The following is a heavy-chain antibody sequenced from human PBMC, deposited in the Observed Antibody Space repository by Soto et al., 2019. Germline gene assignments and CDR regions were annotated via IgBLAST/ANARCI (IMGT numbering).Heavy chain of an antibody. D-gene: IGHD3-3*01. Sequence: SETLSLTCTVSGGSISSSSYYWGWIRQPPGKGLEWIGSIYYSGSTYYNPSLKSRVTISVDTSKNQFSLKLSSVTAADTAVYYCASLCDYDFWGGYYCYWGQGTLVTVSS. CDR2: IYYSGST. V-gene: IGHV4-39*01. CDR3: ASLCDYDFWGGYYCY. J-gene: IGHJ4*02. CDR1: GGSISSSSYY.